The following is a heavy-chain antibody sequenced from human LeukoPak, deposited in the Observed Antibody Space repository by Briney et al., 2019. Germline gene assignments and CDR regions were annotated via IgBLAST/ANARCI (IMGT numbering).Heavy chain of an antibody. Sequence: GGSLRLSCAASGFTFSNAWMSWVRQAPGKGLEWVSRVRSETDGGTTDYAAPVKGRFTISRDDSKNTLYLQMNSLETDDTAVYYCTTLSYAAAPTWGQGTLVTVSS. D-gene: IGHD2-2*01. CDR1: GFTFSNAW. J-gene: IGHJ5*02. CDR3: TTLSYAAAPT. CDR2: VRSETDGGTT. V-gene: IGHV3-15*01.